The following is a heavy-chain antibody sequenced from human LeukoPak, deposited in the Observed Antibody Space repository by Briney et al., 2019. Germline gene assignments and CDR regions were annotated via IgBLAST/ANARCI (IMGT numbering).Heavy chain of an antibody. Sequence: PSETLSLTCTVSGGSISSYYWSWIRQPPGKGLEWIGYIYYSGSTNYNPSLKSRVTISVDTSKNQFSLKLSSVTAADTAVYYCARVRGYCSSTSCRTSGWFDPWGQGTLVTVSS. D-gene: IGHD2-2*01. CDR1: GGSISSYY. CDR3: ARVRGYCSSTSCRTSGWFDP. CDR2: IYYSGST. V-gene: IGHV4-59*01. J-gene: IGHJ5*02.